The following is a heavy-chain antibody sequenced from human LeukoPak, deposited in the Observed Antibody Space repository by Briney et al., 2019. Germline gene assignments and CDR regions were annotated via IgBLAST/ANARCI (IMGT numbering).Heavy chain of an antibody. CDR3: ARNGLLYSSSWYPDY. J-gene: IGHJ4*02. Sequence: GRSLRLSCAASGFTFSSYGMHWVRQAPGKGLEWVAVIWYDGSNKYYADSVKGRFTISRDNSKNTLYLQMNSLRAEDTAVYYCARNGLLYSSSWYPDYWGQGTLVTVSS. V-gene: IGHV3-33*01. CDR2: IWYDGSNK. D-gene: IGHD6-13*01. CDR1: GFTFSSYG.